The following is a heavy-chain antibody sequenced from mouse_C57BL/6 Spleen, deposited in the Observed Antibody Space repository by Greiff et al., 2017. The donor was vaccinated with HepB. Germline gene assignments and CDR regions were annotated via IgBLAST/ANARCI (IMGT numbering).Heavy chain of an antibody. J-gene: IGHJ1*03. D-gene: IGHD2-1*01. CDR3: ARGGGNYDWYFDV. Sequence: QVQLQQSGAELVRPGSSVKLSCKASGYTFTSYWMDWVKQRPGQGLEWIGNIYPSDSETHYNQKFKDKATLTVDKSSSTSYMQLSSLTSEDSAVYYCARGGGNYDWYFDVWGTGTTVTVSS. CDR1: GYTFTSYW. V-gene: IGHV1-61*01. CDR2: IYPSDSET.